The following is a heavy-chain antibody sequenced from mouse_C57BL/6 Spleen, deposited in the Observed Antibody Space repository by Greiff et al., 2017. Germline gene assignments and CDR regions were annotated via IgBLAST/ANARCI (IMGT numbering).Heavy chain of an antibody. CDR3: AREGIYYDYDDWYFDV. D-gene: IGHD2-4*01. Sequence: VQLQQSGAELVRPGASVKLSCKASGYTFTDYYINWVKQRPGQGLEWIARIYPGSGNTYYNEKFKGKATLTAEKSSSTAYMQLSSLTSEDSAVYFCAREGIYYDYDDWYFDVWGTGTTVTVSS. V-gene: IGHV1-76*01. CDR2: IYPGSGNT. J-gene: IGHJ1*03. CDR1: GYTFTDYY.